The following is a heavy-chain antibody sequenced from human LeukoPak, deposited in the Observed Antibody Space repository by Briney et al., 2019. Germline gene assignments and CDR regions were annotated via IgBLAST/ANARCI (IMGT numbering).Heavy chain of an antibody. CDR1: GYTFTSYD. D-gene: IGHD3-10*01. V-gene: IGHV1-8*01. CDR3: ARESITTDAFDI. CDR2: MNPNSGNT. J-gene: IGHJ3*02. Sequence: ASVKVSCKASGYTFTSYDINWVRQATGQGLEWMGWMNPNSGNTGYAQKFQGRVTMTRNTSISTAYMELRSLRSDDTAVYYCARESITTDAFDIWGQGTMVTVSS.